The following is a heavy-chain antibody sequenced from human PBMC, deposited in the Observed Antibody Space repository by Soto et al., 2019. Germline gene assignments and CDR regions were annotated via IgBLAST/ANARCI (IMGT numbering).Heavy chain of an antibody. Sequence: VASVKVSCKASGYTFTGHYMHWVRQVSGKGLEYLGWLKSNNGGANFAPKFQGRVTITRDTSTTTVYMELSGLRSEDTAVYYCARYLCPLGSVSVCPKYGLDPWGQGTTVTVSS. V-gene: IGHV1-2*02. CDR2: LKSNNGGA. CDR1: GYTFTGHY. D-gene: IGHD3-10*01. J-gene: IGHJ6*02. CDR3: ARYLCPLGSVSVCPKYGLDP.